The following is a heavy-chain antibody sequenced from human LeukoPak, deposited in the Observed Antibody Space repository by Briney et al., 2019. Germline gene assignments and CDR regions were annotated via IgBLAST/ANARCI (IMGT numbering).Heavy chain of an antibody. CDR3: ARENRAYTGVVPADP. CDR1: GGSISSYY. J-gene: IGHJ5*02. Sequence: SETLSLTCTVYGGSISSYYWSWIRQPPGKGLEWIGYIYYSGSTNYNPSLKSRVTISVDTSKNQFSLKLSSVTAADTAVYYCARENRAYTGVVPADPWGQGTLVTVSS. V-gene: IGHV4-59*01. D-gene: IGHD2-2*01. CDR2: IYYSGST.